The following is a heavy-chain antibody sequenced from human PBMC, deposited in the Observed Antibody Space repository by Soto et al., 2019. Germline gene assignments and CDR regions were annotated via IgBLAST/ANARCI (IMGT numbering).Heavy chain of an antibody. CDR1: GYTFIKNA. CDR3: ARGNSDGWYHDY. Sequence: ASVKVSCKTSGYTFIKNAVHWVRQAPGQRLEWMGWIGAGDGATKYSQKFQGRVTFSSDISATTVYMEVNGLRSEDTAVYYCARGNSDGWYHDYWGQGTLVTVSS. CDR2: IGAGDGAT. V-gene: IGHV1-3*01. D-gene: IGHD6-19*01. J-gene: IGHJ4*02.